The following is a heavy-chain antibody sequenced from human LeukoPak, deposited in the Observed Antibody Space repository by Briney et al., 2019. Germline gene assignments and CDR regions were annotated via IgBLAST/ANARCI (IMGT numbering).Heavy chain of an antibody. CDR3: ARDLSGSYYVSYYYYGMDV. CDR1: GFTYSSCW. V-gene: IGHV3-74*01. D-gene: IGHD1-26*01. CDR2: INSDGSST. J-gene: IGHJ6*02. Sequence: QAGGSLRLSCAASGFTYSSCWMHWVRQAPGKGLVWVSRINSDGSSTSYADSVKGRFTTSRDNAKNTLYLQMNSLRAEDTAVYYCARDLSGSYYVSYYYYGMDVWGQGTTVTVSS.